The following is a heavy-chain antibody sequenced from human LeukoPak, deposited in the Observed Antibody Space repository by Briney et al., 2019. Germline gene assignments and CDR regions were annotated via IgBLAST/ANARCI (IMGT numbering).Heavy chain of an antibody. Sequence: QSGGSLRLSCAASGFTFSRDWMHWVRQVPGKGLVWVSRIDSDDGSTSYADSVRGRFTISRDNAKKTLYLQMNSLRAEDTAVYYCARDDGPPIAARQFDYWGQGTLVTVSS. CDR1: GFTFSRDW. CDR2: IDSDDGST. J-gene: IGHJ4*02. CDR3: ARDDGPPIAARQFDY. V-gene: IGHV3-74*01. D-gene: IGHD6-6*01.